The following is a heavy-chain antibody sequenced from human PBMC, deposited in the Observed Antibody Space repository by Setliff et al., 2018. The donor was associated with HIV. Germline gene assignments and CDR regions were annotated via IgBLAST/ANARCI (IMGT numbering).Heavy chain of an antibody. CDR1: GDSSSSYY. Sequence: PSETLSLTCTVSGDSSSSYYCNWIRQPAGKGLEWIGHMYISGSTNYVPSLKSRVTMSLDTSKNQFSLKLSSVTAADTAIYYCARGSRSHGGMFGYWGQGTLVTVSS. CDR3: ARGSRSHGGMFGY. CDR2: MYISGST. J-gene: IGHJ4*02. V-gene: IGHV4-4*07. D-gene: IGHD6-13*01.